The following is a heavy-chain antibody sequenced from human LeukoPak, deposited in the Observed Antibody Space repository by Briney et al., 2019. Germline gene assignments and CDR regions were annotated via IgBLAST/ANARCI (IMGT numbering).Heavy chain of an antibody. Sequence: GGSLRLSCAASGFTFSSYAMHWVRQAPGKGLEFVSAISSNGGSTYYAKSVKGRFTVYRDNSKNTLSIQMGSLRAEDMAVYYCARRNYYVSSGYFSGDAFDIWGQGTMVTVSS. V-gene: IGHV3-64*01. D-gene: IGHD3-22*01. CDR2: ISSNGGST. CDR3: ARRNYYVSSGYFSGDAFDI. CDR1: GFTFSSYA. J-gene: IGHJ3*02.